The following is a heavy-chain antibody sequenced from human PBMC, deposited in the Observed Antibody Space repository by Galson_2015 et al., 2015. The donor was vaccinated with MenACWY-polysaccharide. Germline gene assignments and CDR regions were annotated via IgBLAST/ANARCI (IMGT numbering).Heavy chain of an antibody. D-gene: IGHD3-22*01. Sequence: CAISGDSVSSNSAAWNWIRQSPSRGLEWLGRIYYRSKSYNDYAVSVESRITINPDTSKNQFSLQLNSVTPEDTAVYFCARGGSGSLAPNGNAFDVWGQGTMVIVSS. CDR1: GDSVSSNSAA. CDR3: ARGGSGSLAPNGNAFDV. V-gene: IGHV6-1*01. J-gene: IGHJ3*01. CDR2: IYYRSKSYN.